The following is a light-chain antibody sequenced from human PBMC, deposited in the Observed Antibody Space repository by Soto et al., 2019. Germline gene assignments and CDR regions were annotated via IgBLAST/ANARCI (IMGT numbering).Light chain of an antibody. CDR3: SSYAGSSTHVV. V-gene: IGLV2-23*01. CDR2: EGS. J-gene: IGLJ2*01. CDR1: SSDVGSYNL. Sequence: QSALTQPASVSGSPGQSITISCTGISSDVGSYNLVSWYQQHPGKAPKVMIYEGSKRPSGVSNRFSGSRPGNTASLTISGLQAEHEAHYYCSSYAGSSTHVVFGGGTKVTVL.